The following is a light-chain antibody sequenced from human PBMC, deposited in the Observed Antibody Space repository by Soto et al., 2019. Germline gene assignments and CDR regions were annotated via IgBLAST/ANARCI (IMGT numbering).Light chain of an antibody. V-gene: IGKV1-33*01. CDR3: QQFDDLPLT. CDR2: DAS. Sequence: DIQMTQSPSSLSASVGDRVTITCQASHDIINYLNWYQQKPGKAPKLLIHDASTLASGVPSRFTGSGSGTDFTLTINSLQPEDVATYYCQQFDDLPLTFGGGTKVDIK. J-gene: IGKJ4*01. CDR1: HDIINY.